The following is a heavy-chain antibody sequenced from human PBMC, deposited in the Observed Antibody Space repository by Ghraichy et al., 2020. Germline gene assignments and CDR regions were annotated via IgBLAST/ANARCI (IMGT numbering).Heavy chain of an antibody. CDR3: ARGATVVTSLGY. J-gene: IGHJ4*02. Sequence: SETLSLTCTVSGVSVSSGSYYWSWIRQPPGKGLEWIGYIYYSGITNYNPSLKGRVTISVDTSKNQFSLKLSSVTATDTAVYYCARGATVVTSLGYWGQGTLVTVSS. V-gene: IGHV4-61*01. D-gene: IGHD4-23*01. CDR2: IYYSGIT. CDR1: GVSVSSGSYY.